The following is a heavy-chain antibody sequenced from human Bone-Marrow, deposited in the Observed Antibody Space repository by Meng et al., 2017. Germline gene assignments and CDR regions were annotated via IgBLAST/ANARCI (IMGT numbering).Heavy chain of an antibody. V-gene: IGHV3-74*01. CDR2: INGDGGST. CDR3: ARGRGDGYNSYGFNAFDM. J-gene: IGHJ3*02. Sequence: GESLKISCAASGFTFSSYWMHWVRQAPGKGLMWVSRINGDGGSTSYADSVKGRFTISRDNAKNTLYLRMNSLRDEDTAVYYCARGRGDGYNSYGFNAFDMWGQGTMVTGSS. CDR1: GFTFSSYW. D-gene: IGHD5-24*01.